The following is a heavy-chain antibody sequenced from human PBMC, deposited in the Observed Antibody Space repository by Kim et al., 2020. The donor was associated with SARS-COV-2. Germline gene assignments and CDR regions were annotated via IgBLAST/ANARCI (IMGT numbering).Heavy chain of an antibody. Sequence: SETLSLTCTVSGGSISNYYWSWIRQPPGKGLEWIGYIYYSGTTNYNPSLKSRVTISVDTSKNQFSLRLNSVTAADTAVYYCARGRGPSFFDYWGQGTLVTVSS. V-gene: IGHV4-59*01. J-gene: IGHJ4*02. CDR2: IYYSGTT. D-gene: IGHD3-10*01. CDR3: ARGRGPSFFDY. CDR1: GGSISNYY.